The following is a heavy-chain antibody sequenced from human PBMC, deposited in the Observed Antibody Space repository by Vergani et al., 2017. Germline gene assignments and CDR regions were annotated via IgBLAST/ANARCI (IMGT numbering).Heavy chain of an antibody. CDR3: AKPSVPRGYSAGGAFDI. V-gene: IGHV3-23*01. J-gene: IGHJ3*02. CDR1: GFTFSSYA. Sequence: EVQLLESGGGLVQPGGSLRLSCAASGFTFSSYAMSWVRQAPGKGLEWVSAISGSGGSTYYADSVKGRFTISRDNSKNTLYLQMNSLRAEDTAVYYCAKPSVPRGYSAGGAFDIWGQGTMVTVSS. D-gene: IGHD5-12*01. CDR2: ISGSGGST.